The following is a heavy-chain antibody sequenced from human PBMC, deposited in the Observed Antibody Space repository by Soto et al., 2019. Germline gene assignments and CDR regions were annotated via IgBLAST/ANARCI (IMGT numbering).Heavy chain of an antibody. V-gene: IGHV3-9*01. Sequence: EVELVESGGGLVQPGRSLRLSCAASGFIFNDYAMHWVRQVPGKGLEWVSGISWNSGYIGYADSVKGRFTISRDNPKNSLYLQMNSLRSEDTALYYCAQVSSSSGYFQHWGQGTLVTVSS. CDR2: ISWNSGYI. D-gene: IGHD6-6*01. J-gene: IGHJ1*01. CDR3: AQVSSSSGYFQH. CDR1: GFIFNDYA.